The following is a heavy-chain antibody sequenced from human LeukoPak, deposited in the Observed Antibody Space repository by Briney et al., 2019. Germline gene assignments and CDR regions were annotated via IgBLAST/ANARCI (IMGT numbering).Heavy chain of an antibody. CDR3: ARRRRDGYIFDY. D-gene: IGHD5-24*01. Sequence: SETLSLTCTVSGGSISSYYWSWIRQPPGKGLEWIGYIYYSGSTNYNPSLKSRVTISVDTSKNQFSLKLSSVTAADTAVYYCARRRRDGYIFDYWGQGTLVTVSS. V-gene: IGHV4-59*08. J-gene: IGHJ4*02. CDR2: IYYSGST. CDR1: GGSISSYY.